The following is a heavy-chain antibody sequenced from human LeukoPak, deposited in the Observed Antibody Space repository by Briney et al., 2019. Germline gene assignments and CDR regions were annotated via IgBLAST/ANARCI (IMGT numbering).Heavy chain of an antibody. CDR3: AKDTGYCSGGSCSDAFDI. V-gene: IGHV3-23*01. CDR1: GFTFSSYA. D-gene: IGHD2-15*01. CDR2: ISASGGST. J-gene: IGHJ3*02. Sequence: GGSLRLSCAASGFTFSSYAMHWVRQAPGEGLEWVSSISASGGSTWYADSVKGRFTISRDNSKNTLYLQMNSLRAEDTALYYCAKDTGYCSGGSCSDAFDIWGQGTMVTVSS.